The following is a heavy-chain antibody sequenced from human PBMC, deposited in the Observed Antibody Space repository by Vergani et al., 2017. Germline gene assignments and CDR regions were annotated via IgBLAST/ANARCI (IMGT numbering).Heavy chain of an antibody. D-gene: IGHD4-17*01. J-gene: IGHJ6*02. CDR3: ARRRETLTTEGMDV. Sequence: QVQLVQSGAEVKKPGASVKVSCKASGYTFTSYYMHWVRQAPGQGREWMGIINPSGGRTSYAQKFPGRVTMTRDTSTSTVYMERSSLRSEDTAVYYCARRRETLTTEGMDVWGQGTTVTVSS. V-gene: IGHV1-46*01. CDR1: GYTFTSYY. CDR2: INPSGGRT.